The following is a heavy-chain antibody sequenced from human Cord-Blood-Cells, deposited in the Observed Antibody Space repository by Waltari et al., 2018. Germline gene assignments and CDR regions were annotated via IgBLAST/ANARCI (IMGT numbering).Heavy chain of an antibody. CDR2: INYSGGT. CDR1: GGSISSSSYY. CDR3: ARQRRFASGPTVATIDY. Sequence: QLQLQESGPGLVKPSETLSLTCTVSGGSISSSSYYWGWIRQPPGKGLEWIGSINYSGGTCSHPSLKSRVTISVDTSKNQFSLKLSSVTAADTAVYYCARQRRFASGPTVATIDYWGQGTLVTVSS. V-gene: IGHV4-39*01. J-gene: IGHJ4*02. D-gene: IGHD5-12*01.